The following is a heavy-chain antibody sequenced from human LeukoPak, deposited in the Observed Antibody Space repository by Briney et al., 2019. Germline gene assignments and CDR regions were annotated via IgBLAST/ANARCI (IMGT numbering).Heavy chain of an antibody. CDR3: ARDALVVVAARGFDL. CDR2: ISGSGGST. Sequence: GGSLRLSCAASGFTFSSYAMSWVRQAPGKGLEWVSAISGSGGSTYYADSVKGRFTISRDNSKNSLYLQMNSLRAEDTAIYYCARDALVVVAARGFDLWGQGTLVSVSS. D-gene: IGHD2-15*01. J-gene: IGHJ5*02. V-gene: IGHV3-23*01. CDR1: GFTFSSYA.